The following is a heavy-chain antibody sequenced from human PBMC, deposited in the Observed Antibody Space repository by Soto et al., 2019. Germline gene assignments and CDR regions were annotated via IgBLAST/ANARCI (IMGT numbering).Heavy chain of an antibody. CDR1: GFTCSNYG. V-gene: IGHV3-33*01. Sequence: QVQLVESGGGVVQLGGSLKLACAASGFTCSNYGMHWVGQAPGKGLEWVAVIWYVGNNKYYADYVKGRFTISRDKSNNALYVQMTSLRAEDTAVYYCARGLHSLFDYWGQGTLVTVSS. CDR3: ARGLHSLFDY. J-gene: IGHJ4*02. D-gene: IGHD2-21*01. CDR2: IWYVGNNK.